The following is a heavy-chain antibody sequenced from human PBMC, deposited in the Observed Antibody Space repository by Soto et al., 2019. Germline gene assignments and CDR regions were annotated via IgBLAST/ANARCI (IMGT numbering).Heavy chain of an antibody. CDR3: ARGVTAMVYDY. J-gene: IGHJ4*02. CDR2: IYHSGST. Sequence: SETLSLTCAVSGGSISSGGYSWSWIRQPPGKGLEWIGYIYHSGSTYYNPSLKSRVTISVDRSKNQFSLKLSSVTAADTAVYYCARGVTAMVYDYWGQGTLVTVSS. V-gene: IGHV4-30-2*01. D-gene: IGHD5-18*01. CDR1: GGSISSGGYS.